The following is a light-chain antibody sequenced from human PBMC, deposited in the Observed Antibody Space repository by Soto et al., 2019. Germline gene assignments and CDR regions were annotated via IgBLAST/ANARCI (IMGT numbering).Light chain of an antibody. Sequence: DIEMTQSPSSLSASVGDRVTITCRASQDIRNYLAWYQQRPWAVPRLLIYGASTLYTGGPSRFSGGGSGTDFTRTISGLQSEDVGNYFWQTYQEAPRTFGQGTRVEIK. CDR3: QTYQEAPRT. CDR2: GAS. CDR1: QDIRNY. V-gene: IGKV1-27*01. J-gene: IGKJ1*01.